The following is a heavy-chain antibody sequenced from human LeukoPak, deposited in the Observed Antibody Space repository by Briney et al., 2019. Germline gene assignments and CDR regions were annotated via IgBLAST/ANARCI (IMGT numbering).Heavy chain of an antibody. Sequence: ASVKVSCKASGYTFTSYYMHWVRQAPGQGLGWMGIINPSGGSTSYAQKFQGRVTMTRDTSTSTVYMELSSLRSEDTAVYYCARDYEYSSSSGYYYYYMDVWGKGTTVTVSS. CDR2: INPSGGST. V-gene: IGHV1-46*01. CDR1: GYTFTSYY. D-gene: IGHD6-6*01. CDR3: ARDYEYSSSSGYYYYYMDV. J-gene: IGHJ6*03.